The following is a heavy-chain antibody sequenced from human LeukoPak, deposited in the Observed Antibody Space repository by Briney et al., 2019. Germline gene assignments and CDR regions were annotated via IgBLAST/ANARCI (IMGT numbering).Heavy chain of an antibody. Sequence: SETLSLTCTVSGGSISSSSYYWGWIRQPPGKGLEWIGEINHSGSTNYNPSLKSRVTISVDTSKNQFSLKLSSVTAADTAVYYCARHGVAVAGMDYWGQGTLVTVSS. CDR3: ARHGVAVAGMDY. J-gene: IGHJ4*02. CDR1: GGSISSSSYY. D-gene: IGHD6-19*01. V-gene: IGHV4-39*01. CDR2: INHSGST.